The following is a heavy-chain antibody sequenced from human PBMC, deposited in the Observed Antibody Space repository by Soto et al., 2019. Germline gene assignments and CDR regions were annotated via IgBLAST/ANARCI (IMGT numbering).Heavy chain of an antibody. J-gene: IGHJ3*02. D-gene: IGHD2-15*01. CDR2: INHSGST. V-gene: IGHV4-34*01. Sequence: PSETLSLTCAVYGGSFSGYCWSWIRQPPGKGLEWIGEINHSGSTNYNPSLKSRVTISVDTSKNQFSLKLSSVTAADTAVYYCASRPRYDIVVVVAAAEWAFDIWGQGTMVTVSS. CDR3: ASRPRYDIVVVVAAAEWAFDI. CDR1: GGSFSGYC.